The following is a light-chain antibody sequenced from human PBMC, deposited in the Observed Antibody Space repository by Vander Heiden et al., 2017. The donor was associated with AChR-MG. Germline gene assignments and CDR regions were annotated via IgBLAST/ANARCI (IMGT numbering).Light chain of an antibody. J-gene: IGLJ1*01. CDR3: QVWDSDTDV. Sequence: SSYLPQSPSVPVSPVQTATIPCTGQNLSDKYTSWYHRRPGQSPVLVIFQDNQRPSGIPERFSGSNSGNTATLTISGIQSMDDGDYYCQVWDSDTDVFGTGTKVTV. V-gene: IGLV3-1*01. CDR1: NLSDKY. CDR2: QDN.